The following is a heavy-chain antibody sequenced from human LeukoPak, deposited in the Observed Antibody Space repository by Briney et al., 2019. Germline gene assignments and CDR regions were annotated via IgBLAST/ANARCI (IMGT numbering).Heavy chain of an antibody. D-gene: IGHD6-13*01. J-gene: IGHJ3*02. CDR3: ARLIGDQQLVPEYAFDI. CDR1: GYSFTSYW. CDR2: IYPGDSDT. Sequence: HGESLKISCKGSGYSFTSYWIGWVRQMPGKGLEWMGIIYPGDSDTRYSPSFQGQVTISADKSISTAYLQWSSLKASDTAMYYCARLIGDQQLVPEYAFDIWGQGTMVTVSS. V-gene: IGHV5-51*01.